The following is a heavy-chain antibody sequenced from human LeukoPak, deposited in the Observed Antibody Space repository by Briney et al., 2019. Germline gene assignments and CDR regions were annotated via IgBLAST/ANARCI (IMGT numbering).Heavy chain of an antibody. D-gene: IGHD1-1*01. V-gene: IGHV6-1*01. CDR2: TYFRSKWYD. Sequence: SQTLSLTCAISGDSVSSNSAAWNWIRQSPSRGLEWLGRTYFRSKWYDDYAVSVKSRITINPDTSKNQFSLQLNSVTPEDTAVYYCARAHPVTSDWNQRVGSWFDPWGQGTLVTVSS. CDR1: GDSVSSNSAA. CDR3: ARAHPVTSDWNQRVGSWFDP. J-gene: IGHJ5*02.